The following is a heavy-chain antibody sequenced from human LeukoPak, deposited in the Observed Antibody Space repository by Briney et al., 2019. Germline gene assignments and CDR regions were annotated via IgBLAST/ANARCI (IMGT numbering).Heavy chain of an antibody. CDR3: EREGVTGPPGFAHFDL. CDR1: GFTFSHHA. J-gene: IGHJ4*02. V-gene: IGHV3-30*04. D-gene: IGHD2-21*02. CDR2: ISHDGSNK. Sequence: GTSLRLSCAASGFTFSHHALHWVRQAPGKGLEWAAMISHDGSNKRYGDSVNDRFTISRDNSKNTFYLEMKNLRIGDTAIYYCEREGVTGPPGFAHFDLWGQGTLVTVSS.